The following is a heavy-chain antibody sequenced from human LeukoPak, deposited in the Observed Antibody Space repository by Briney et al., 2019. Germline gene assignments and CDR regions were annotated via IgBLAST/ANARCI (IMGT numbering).Heavy chain of an antibody. V-gene: IGHV3-30*03. CDR3: ASWEVDYTNWFDP. D-gene: IGHD4/OR15-4a*01. CDR2: ISYDGSNK. CDR1: GFTFSSYG. Sequence: GRSLRLSCAASGFTFSSYGMHWVRQAPGKGLEWVAVISYDGSNKYYADSVKGRFTISRDNAKNSLYLQMNSLRAEDTAVYYCASWEVDYTNWFDPWGQGTLVTVSS. J-gene: IGHJ5*02.